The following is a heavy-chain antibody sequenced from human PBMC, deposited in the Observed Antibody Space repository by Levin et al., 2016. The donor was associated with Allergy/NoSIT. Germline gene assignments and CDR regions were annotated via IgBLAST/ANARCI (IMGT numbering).Heavy chain of an antibody. CDR3: AMTLGYTYGKRYYFDH. V-gene: IGHV3-74*01. D-gene: IGHD5-18*01. CDR1: GFTFSSYW. Sequence: GESLKISCAASGFTFSSYWMHWVRQAPGKGLVWVSHINTDGSSTTYADSVKGRFTISRDNAKNTLYLQIDRLTAGDTAVYYCAMTLGYTYGKRYYFDHWGQGTLVTVSS. CDR2: INTDGSST. J-gene: IGHJ4*02.